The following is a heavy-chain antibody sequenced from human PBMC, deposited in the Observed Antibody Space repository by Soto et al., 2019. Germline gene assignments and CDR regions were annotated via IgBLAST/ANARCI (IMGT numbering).Heavy chain of an antibody. CDR2: IYPGDSDT. V-gene: IGHV5-51*01. D-gene: IGHD2-21*02. Sequence: GESLKISCKGSGYSFIDYWIGWVRQVPGKGLEWMGVIYPGDSDTRYSPSFQGHVTISADKSISTAYLQWSTLKASDTAMYYCARQKQPYFGRDPYYVLGYWYFDLWGRGTLVTVSS. CDR1: GYSFIDYW. CDR3: ARQKQPYFGRDPYYVLGYWYFDL. J-gene: IGHJ2*01.